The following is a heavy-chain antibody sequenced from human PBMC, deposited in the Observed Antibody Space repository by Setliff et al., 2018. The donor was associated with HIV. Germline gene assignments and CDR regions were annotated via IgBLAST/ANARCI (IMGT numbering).Heavy chain of an antibody. J-gene: IGHJ4*02. D-gene: IGHD3-22*01. CDR3: ARETMYDSRGYLSHYFDY. CDR1: GFTLRSYA. Sequence: AGGSLRHSCEASGFTLRSYAMYWVRQAPGKGLEWVAGISGAGATTYYADSVKGRFTISRDNSKNTLYLQMNSLRVEDTAVYYCARETMYDSRGYLSHYFDYWGQGTPVTVSS. CDR2: ISGAGATT. V-gene: IGHV3-23*01.